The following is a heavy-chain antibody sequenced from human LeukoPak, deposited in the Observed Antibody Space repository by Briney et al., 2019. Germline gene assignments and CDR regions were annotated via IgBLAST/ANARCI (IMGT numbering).Heavy chain of an antibody. V-gene: IGHV3-30*04. CDR1: GFTFSSYA. J-gene: IGHJ3*02. CDR3: ARGWELPRGGEIDAFDI. Sequence: QNGGSLRLSCAASGFTFSSYAMHWVRQAPGKGLEWVAVISYDGSNKYYADSVKGRFTISRDNSKNTLYLQMNSLRAEDTAVYYCARGWELPRGGEIDAFDIWGQGTMVTVSS. CDR2: ISYDGSNK. D-gene: IGHD1-26*01.